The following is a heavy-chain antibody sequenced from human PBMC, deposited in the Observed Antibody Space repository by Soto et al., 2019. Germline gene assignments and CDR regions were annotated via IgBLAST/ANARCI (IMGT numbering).Heavy chain of an antibody. CDR1: GGSISSGDYY. CDR2: IYYSGST. Sequence: SETLSLTCTVSGGSISSGDYYWSWIRQPPGKGLEWIGYIYYSGSTYYNPSLKSRVTISVDTSKNQFSLKLSSVTAADTAVYYCARDQAMGDFWSGYYRLSWGQGTLVTVSS. J-gene: IGHJ5*02. D-gene: IGHD3-3*01. CDR3: ARDQAMGDFWSGYYRLS. V-gene: IGHV4-30-4*01.